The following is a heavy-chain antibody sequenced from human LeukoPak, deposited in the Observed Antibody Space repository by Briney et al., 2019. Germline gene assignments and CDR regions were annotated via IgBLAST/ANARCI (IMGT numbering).Heavy chain of an antibody. CDR2: ISDSGGKT. V-gene: IGHV3-23*01. Sequence: GGSLRLSCAASGLTFSNYAMTWVRQAPEKGLEWVSCISDSGGKTYYADSVKGRFTISRDNSRNTLYLQVNSLRAEDTAVYYCARGATYGSGKFLDYWGQGTLLTVFS. CDR1: GLTFSNYA. CDR3: ARGATYGSGKFLDY. J-gene: IGHJ4*02. D-gene: IGHD3-10*01.